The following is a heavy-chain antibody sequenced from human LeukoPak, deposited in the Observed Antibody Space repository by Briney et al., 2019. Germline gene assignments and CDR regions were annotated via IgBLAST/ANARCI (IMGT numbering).Heavy chain of an antibody. V-gene: IGHV3-48*01. D-gene: IGHD3-10*01. CDR2: ITSGSSTI. CDR1: GFTFSSYS. Sequence: GGSLRLSCAASGFTFSSYSMNWVRQAPGKGLEWVSYITSGSSTIYYADSVKGRFTISRDDARNSLYLQMNSLRSEDTAVYYCARRGSGSYVLDYWGQGTLVTVSS. CDR3: ARRGSGSYVLDY. J-gene: IGHJ4*02.